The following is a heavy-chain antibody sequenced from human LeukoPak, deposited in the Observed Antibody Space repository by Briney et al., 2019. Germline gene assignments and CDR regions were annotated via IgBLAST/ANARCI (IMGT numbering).Heavy chain of an antibody. CDR2: ISADNGNT. CDR3: ARSKYYYDSSGYPALFDY. Sequence: ASVKVSCKASGYTFTSYGISWVRQAPGQGLEWMGWISADNGNTNYAQKLQGRVTMTTDTSTSTAYMELRSLRSDDTAVYYCARSKYYYDSSGYPALFDYWGQGTLVTVSS. CDR1: GYTFTSYG. J-gene: IGHJ4*02. V-gene: IGHV1-18*01. D-gene: IGHD3-22*01.